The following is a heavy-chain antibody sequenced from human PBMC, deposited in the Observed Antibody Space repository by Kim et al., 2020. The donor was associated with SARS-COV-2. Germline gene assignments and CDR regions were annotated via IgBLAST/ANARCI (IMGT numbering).Heavy chain of an antibody. V-gene: IGHV3-13*01. CDR2: IGTAGDT. CDR1: GFTFSSYD. Sequence: GGSLRLSCAASGFTFSSYDMHWVRQATGKGLEWVSAIGTAGDTYYPGSVKGRFTISRENAKNSLYLQMNSLRAGDTAVYYCARAGGSSSWYPIDYWGQGTLVTVSS. CDR3: ARAGGSSSWYPIDY. D-gene: IGHD6-13*01. J-gene: IGHJ4*02.